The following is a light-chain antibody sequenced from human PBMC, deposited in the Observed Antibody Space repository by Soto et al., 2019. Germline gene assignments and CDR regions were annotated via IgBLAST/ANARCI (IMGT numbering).Light chain of an antibody. CDR3: QQSYTTPPT. CDR1: QTVLYSSNNKNY. V-gene: IGKV4-1*01. J-gene: IGKJ4*01. Sequence: DIVMTQSPDSLAVSLGERATINCKSSQTVLYSSNNKNYLAWYQQKPGPPPKLLIYWASTRESGVPDRFSGSGSGTDCTRTISSLQAEDVAVYYCQQSYTTPPTFGGGTKVEIK. CDR2: WAS.